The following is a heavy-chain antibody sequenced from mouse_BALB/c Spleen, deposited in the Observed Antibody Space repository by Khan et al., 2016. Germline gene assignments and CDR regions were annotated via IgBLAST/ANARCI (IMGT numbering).Heavy chain of an antibody. Sequence: EVQLQESGPGLVKPSQSLSLTCTVTGYSITSDYAWNWIRQFPGNKLEWMGYISYSGSTTYNPYLKSRISITRDTSKNQFFLHLNSVTTEDTATYYCARKDYGSENYFDYWGQGTTLTVSA. CDR2: ISYSGST. V-gene: IGHV3-2*02. J-gene: IGHJ2*01. D-gene: IGHD1-1*01. CDR3: ARKDYGSENYFDY. CDR1: GYSITSDYA.